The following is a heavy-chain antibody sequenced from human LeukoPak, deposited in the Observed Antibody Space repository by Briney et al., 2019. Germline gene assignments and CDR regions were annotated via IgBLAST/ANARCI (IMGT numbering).Heavy chain of an antibody. J-gene: IGHJ6*02. V-gene: IGHV3-7*01. Sequence: GGSLRLSRAASGFTFSSYWMSWVRQAPGKGLEWVANIKQDGSEKYYVDSVKGRFTISRDNAKNSLYLQMNSLRAEDTAVYYCARGVRSSNELHYYYYGMDVWGQGTTVTVSS. D-gene: IGHD1-26*01. CDR3: ARGVRSSNELHYYYYGMDV. CDR2: IKQDGSEK. CDR1: GFTFSSYW.